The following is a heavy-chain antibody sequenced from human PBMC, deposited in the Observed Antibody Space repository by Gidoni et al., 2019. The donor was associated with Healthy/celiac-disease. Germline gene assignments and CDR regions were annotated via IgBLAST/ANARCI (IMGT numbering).Heavy chain of an antibody. V-gene: IGHV3-23*04. J-gene: IGHJ4*02. D-gene: IGHD2-15*01. Sequence: EVQLVASGGGLVQPGGSLRLACAASGFPFCSYAMGWVRQAPGKGLGWVAAISGSGSSTYYADSVKGRFTISRDNSKNTLYLQMNSLRGEDTAVYYCATTSQIKDGDYWGQGTLVTVSS. CDR1: GFPFCSYA. CDR3: ATTSQIKDGDY. CDR2: ISGSGSST.